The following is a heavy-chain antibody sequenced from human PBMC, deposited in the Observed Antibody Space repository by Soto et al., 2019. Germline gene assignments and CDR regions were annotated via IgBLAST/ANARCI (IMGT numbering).Heavy chain of an antibody. V-gene: IGHV4-39*01. J-gene: IGHJ6*02. CDR3: ARLSYYYGMDV. Sequence: SETLSLTCTVSGGSISSSSYYWGWIRQPPGKGLEWIGSIYYSGSTYYNPSLKSRVTISVDTSKNQFSLKLSSVTAADTAVYYCARLSYYYGMDVWGQGTTVTVSS. CDR1: GGSISSSSYY. CDR2: IYYSGST.